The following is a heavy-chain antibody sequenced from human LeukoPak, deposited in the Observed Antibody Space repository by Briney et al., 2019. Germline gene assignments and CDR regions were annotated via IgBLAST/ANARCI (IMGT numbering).Heavy chain of an antibody. V-gene: IGHV3-30*04. J-gene: IGHJ4*02. D-gene: IGHD1-14*01. CDR1: GFTFSDYF. CDR3: ARDQTGH. Sequence: PGGSLRFSCAASGFTFSDYFMHWVRQAPGKGLEWVAVISYDGSDKYYADSVKGRFTISRDNSKNTLYVQMNSLRAEDTAVYYCARDQTGHWGQGTLVTVSS. CDR2: ISYDGSDK.